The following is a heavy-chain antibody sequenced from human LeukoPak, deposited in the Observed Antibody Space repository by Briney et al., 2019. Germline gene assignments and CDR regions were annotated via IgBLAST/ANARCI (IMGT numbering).Heavy chain of an antibody. CDR3: ARGLLRGGGY. V-gene: IGHV1-8*02. J-gene: IGHJ4*02. CDR1: GGTFSSYA. D-gene: IGHD2-15*01. Sequence: ASVKVSCKASGGTFSSYAISWVRQAPGQGLEWMGWMNPNSGNTGYAQKFQGRVTMTRNTSISTAYMELSSLRSEDTAVYYCARGLLRGGGYWGQGTLVTVSS. CDR2: MNPNSGNT.